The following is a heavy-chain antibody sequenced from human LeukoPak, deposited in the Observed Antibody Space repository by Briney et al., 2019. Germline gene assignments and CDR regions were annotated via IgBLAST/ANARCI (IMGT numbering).Heavy chain of an antibody. V-gene: IGHV1-2*02. J-gene: IGHJ6*02. CDR2: INPNSGGT. CDR1: GYTFTGYY. Sequence: ASVKVSCKASGYTFTGYYMHWVRQAPGQGLEWMGWINPNSGGTNYAQKFQGRVTMTRDTSISTAYMELSRLRSDDTAVYYCVRDYYDSSGYRSSTFGMDVWGQGTTVTVSS. CDR3: VRDYYDSSGYRSSTFGMDV. D-gene: IGHD3-22*01.